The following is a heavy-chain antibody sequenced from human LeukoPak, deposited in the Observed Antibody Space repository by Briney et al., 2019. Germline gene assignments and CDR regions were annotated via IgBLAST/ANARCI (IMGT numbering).Heavy chain of an antibody. V-gene: IGHV3-48*02. CDR1: GFTFSSYG. J-gene: IGHJ3*02. CDR3: ARDTLEYSNSPDALDI. D-gene: IGHD4-23*01. Sequence: GGSLRLSCAASGFTFSSYGMRWVRQAPGKGLEWVSYIGSSGSTVYYADSVKGRFTISRDNAKNSLYMQMESLRDEDTAIYYCARDTLEYSNSPDALDIWGQGTMVTVSS. CDR2: IGSSGSTV.